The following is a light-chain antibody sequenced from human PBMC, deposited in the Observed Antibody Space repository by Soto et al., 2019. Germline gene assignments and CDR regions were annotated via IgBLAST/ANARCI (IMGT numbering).Light chain of an antibody. J-gene: IGKJ1*01. CDR2: GAS. Sequence: EIVLTQSPGTLSLSPGERATLSCRASQSVSSSYLAWYQQKPGQAPRILIYGASSRATGIPDRFSGSGSGTDFTVTISILEHEDFAVYDCQQYGSSSWTFGKGTKVEIK. CDR1: QSVSSSY. V-gene: IGKV3-20*01. CDR3: QQYGSSSWT.